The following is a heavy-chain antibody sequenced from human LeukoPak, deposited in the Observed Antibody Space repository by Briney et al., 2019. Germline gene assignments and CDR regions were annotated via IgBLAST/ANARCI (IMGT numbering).Heavy chain of an antibody. D-gene: IGHD3-16*01. CDR3: AKESYGMSSGWGSYDSMRFFDY. CDR1: GFTFSSYA. J-gene: IGHJ4*02. Sequence: PGGSLRLSCAASGFTFSSYAMSWVRQAPGKGLEWFSAISGSGGSTYYADSVKGRFTISRDNSKNTLYLQMNRLRAEDTGVYYCAKESYGMSSGWGSYDSMRFFDYWGQGTLVTVSS. V-gene: IGHV3-23*01. CDR2: ISGSGGST.